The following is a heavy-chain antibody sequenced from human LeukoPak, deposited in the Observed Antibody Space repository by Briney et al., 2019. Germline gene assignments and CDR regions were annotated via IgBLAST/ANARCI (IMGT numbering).Heavy chain of an antibody. CDR1: GDSISSYY. CDR3: ARGRKYTSGYRVTELGSGYSDY. D-gene: IGHD5-18*01. Sequence: SETLSLTCSVSGDSISSYYWTWIRQTPGKGLEWIAYIHYNGNTKSNPSLKSRVTISVDTSKNQFSLKLSSVTAADTAVYYCARGRKYTSGYRVTELGSGYSDYWGQGTLVTVSS. CDR2: IHYNGNT. V-gene: IGHV4-59*01. J-gene: IGHJ4*02.